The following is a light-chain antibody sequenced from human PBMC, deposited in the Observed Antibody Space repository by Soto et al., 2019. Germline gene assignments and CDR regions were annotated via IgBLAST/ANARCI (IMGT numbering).Light chain of an antibody. Sequence: QPASVTGSPGQSITISCTGTSSDIGRSNYVSWYQQYPGKAPKFMIYGVSNRPSGVSNRFSGSKSGNTASLTISGLQAEDEADYYCSSYISSSTYVFGTGTKVTVL. J-gene: IGLJ1*01. CDR1: SSDIGRSNY. CDR3: SSYISSSTYV. V-gene: IGLV2-14*01. CDR2: GVS.